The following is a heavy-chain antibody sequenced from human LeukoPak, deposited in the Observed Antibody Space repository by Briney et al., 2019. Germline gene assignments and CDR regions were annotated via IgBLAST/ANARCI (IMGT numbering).Heavy chain of an antibody. CDR1: GDSISSYY. CDR2: IYYSGST. D-gene: IGHD3-22*01. J-gene: IGHJ4*02. Sequence: SETLSLTCTVSGDSISSYYWSWIRQPPGKGLEWIGYIYYSGSTNYNPSLKSRVTLSVDTSKNQFSLKLSSVTAADTAVYYCAREGYDSSGGYFDYWGQGTLVTVSS. CDR3: AREGYDSSGGYFDY. V-gene: IGHV4-59*12.